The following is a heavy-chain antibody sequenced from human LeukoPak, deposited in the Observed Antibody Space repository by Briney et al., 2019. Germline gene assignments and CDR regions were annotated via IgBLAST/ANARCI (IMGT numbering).Heavy chain of an antibody. CDR1: GFTFSSYW. CDR3: AGVSVVAATDYYYGMDV. CDR2: IKQDGSEK. V-gene: IGHV3-7*04. D-gene: IGHD2-15*01. J-gene: IGHJ6*02. Sequence: GGSLRLSCAASGFTFSSYWMSWVRQAPGKGLEWVANIKQDGSEKYYVDSVKGRFTISRDNAKNSLYLQMNSLRAEDMAVYYCAGVSVVAATDYYYGMDVWGQGTTVTVSS.